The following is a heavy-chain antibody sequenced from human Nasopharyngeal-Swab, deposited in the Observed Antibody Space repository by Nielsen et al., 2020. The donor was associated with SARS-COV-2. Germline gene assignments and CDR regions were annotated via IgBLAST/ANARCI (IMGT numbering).Heavy chain of an antibody. CDR3: ARGRYLGIYYYGMDV. V-gene: IGHV4-59*12. J-gene: IGHJ6*02. D-gene: IGHD3-16*01. CDR1: GGSISSYY. CDR2: VHFLGST. Sequence: SETLSLTCTVSGGSISSYYWNWIRQPPGKGLEWIGYVHFLGSTDYNPSLKSRVTISLDTSNYQFSLKLSSVTAADTAVYYCARGRYLGIYYYGMDVWGQGTTVTVSS.